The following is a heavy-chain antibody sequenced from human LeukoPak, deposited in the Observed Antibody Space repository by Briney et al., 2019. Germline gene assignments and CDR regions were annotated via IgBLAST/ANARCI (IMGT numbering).Heavy chain of an antibody. J-gene: IGHJ5*02. D-gene: IGHD3-3*01. CDR2: IIPIFGTA. V-gene: IGHV1-69*05. Sequence: SVKVSCKASGGTFSSCAISWVRQAPGQGLEWMGGIIPIFGTANYAQKFQGRVTITTDESTSTAYMELSSLRSEDTAVYYCARDPLDFWSGYYIGWFDPWGQGTLVTVSS. CDR1: GGTFSSCA. CDR3: ARDPLDFWSGYYIGWFDP.